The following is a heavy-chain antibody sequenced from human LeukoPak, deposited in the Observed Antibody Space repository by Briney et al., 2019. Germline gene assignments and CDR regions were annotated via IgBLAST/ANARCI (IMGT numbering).Heavy chain of an antibody. Sequence: ASVKVSCKASGYTFTGYYMHWVRQAPGQGLEWMGWISAYNGNTNYAQKLQGRVTMTTDTSTSTAYMELRSLRSDDTAVYYCARVGPQRITIFGVVPRYFDYWGQGTLVTVSS. J-gene: IGHJ4*02. CDR3: ARVGPQRITIFGVVPRYFDY. V-gene: IGHV1-18*04. CDR2: ISAYNGNT. CDR1: GYTFTGYY. D-gene: IGHD3-3*01.